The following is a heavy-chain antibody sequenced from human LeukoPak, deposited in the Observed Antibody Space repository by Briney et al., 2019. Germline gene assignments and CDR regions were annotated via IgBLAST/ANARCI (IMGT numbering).Heavy chain of an antibody. J-gene: IGHJ4*02. CDR3: ARWAPGQYYYVSSGYYFDC. D-gene: IGHD3-22*01. V-gene: IGHV1-18*01. CDR2: VSAYNGNT. Sequence: ASVTVSFKSSGYTFTSYGISWVRQAPGQGLEWMGWVSAYNGNTNYAQKLQGRVTMTTDTSTSTACMELRSLRSDDTAVYYCARWAPGQYYYVSSGYYFDCWGQGTLVTVSS. CDR1: GYTFTSYG.